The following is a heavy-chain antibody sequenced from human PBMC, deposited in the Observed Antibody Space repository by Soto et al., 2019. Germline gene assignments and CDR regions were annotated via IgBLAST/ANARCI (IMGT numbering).Heavy chain of an antibody. Sequence: EVQLVESGGGLVQPGGSVRLSCAASGFTFSRYWMHWVRQAPGKGLMWVSRIHNDGSTTRYADSVKGRFTISRDNAKTTLYLQMSSLRVEVTAVYYCARDNWTSYWGQGTLVTVSS. CDR1: GFTFSRYW. D-gene: IGHD1-20*01. CDR3: ARDNWTSY. J-gene: IGHJ4*01. V-gene: IGHV3-74*01. CDR2: IHNDGSTT.